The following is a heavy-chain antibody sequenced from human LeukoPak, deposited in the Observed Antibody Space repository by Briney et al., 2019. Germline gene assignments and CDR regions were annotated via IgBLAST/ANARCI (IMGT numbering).Heavy chain of an antibody. CDR1: GGSISSYY. D-gene: IGHD6-13*01. Sequence: SETLSLTCTVSGGSISSYYWSWVRQPPGKGLEWIGYIYYSGSTNYNPSLKRRVTISLDTSKNQFSLKLNSVTAADTAVYYCARGHSAAGALNWFDPWGKGTLVTVSS. CDR2: IYYSGST. V-gene: IGHV4-59*01. CDR3: ARGHSAAGALNWFDP. J-gene: IGHJ5*02.